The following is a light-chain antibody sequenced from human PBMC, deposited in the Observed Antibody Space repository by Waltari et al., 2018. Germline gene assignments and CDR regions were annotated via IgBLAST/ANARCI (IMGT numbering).Light chain of an antibody. Sequence: QSALTQPASVSGSPGQSITISCTGTSSDVGGYNYVSWYQQHPGKAPKCMIYDVSNRPSGVSKRFSGSKSGNTASLTISGLQAEDEADYYCSSYTSSSRYVFGTGTKVTVL. CDR2: DVS. J-gene: IGLJ1*01. CDR3: SSYTSSSRYV. V-gene: IGLV2-14*01. CDR1: SSDVGGYNY.